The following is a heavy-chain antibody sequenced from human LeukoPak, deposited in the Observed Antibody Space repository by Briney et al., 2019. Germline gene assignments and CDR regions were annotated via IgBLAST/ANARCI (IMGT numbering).Heavy chain of an antibody. CDR3: TTLIWSSRTSWYADY. CDR2: IKSKTDGGTT. CDR1: GFTFSNAW. Sequence: GGSLRLSCAASGFTFSNAWMSWVRQAPGKGLECVCRIKSKTDGGTTDYAAPVKGRFTISRAGSKDTLYLKMNSLRTEDTAVYYSTTLIWSSRTSWYADYWGQGTLVTV. J-gene: IGHJ4*02. D-gene: IGHD2-2*01. V-gene: IGHV3-15*01.